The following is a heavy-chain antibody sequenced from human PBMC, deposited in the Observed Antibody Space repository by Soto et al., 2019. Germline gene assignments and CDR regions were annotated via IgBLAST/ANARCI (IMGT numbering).Heavy chain of an antibody. V-gene: IGHV3-23*01. CDR1: GFTFSSYA. D-gene: IGHD4-17*01. CDR2: ISGSGGST. CDR3: ARDHRWGYDYGDYGDS. Sequence: PGGSLRLSCAASGFTFSSYAMSWVRQAPGKGLEWVSAISGSGGSTYYADSVKGRFTISRDNTKNSLYLQMNGLRVEDTAFYYCARDHRWGYDYGDYGDSWGQGTLVTVSS. J-gene: IGHJ4*02.